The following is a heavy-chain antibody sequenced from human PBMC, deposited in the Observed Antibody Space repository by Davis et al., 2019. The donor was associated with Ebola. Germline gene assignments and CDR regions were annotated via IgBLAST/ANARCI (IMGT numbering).Heavy chain of an antibody. CDR2: INHSGST. V-gene: IGHV4-34*01. J-gene: IGHJ4*02. CDR1: GGSFSGYY. CDR3: ARILGIGDY. D-gene: IGHD7-27*01. Sequence: SETLSLTCAVYGGSFSGYYWSWIRQPPGKGLEWIGEINHSGSTNYNPSLKSRVTISVDTSKNQFSLKLSSVTAADTAVYYCARILGIGDYWGQGTLVTVSS.